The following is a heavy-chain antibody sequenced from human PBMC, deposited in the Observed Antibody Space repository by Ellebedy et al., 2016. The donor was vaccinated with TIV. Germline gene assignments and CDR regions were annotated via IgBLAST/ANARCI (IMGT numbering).Heavy chain of an antibody. CDR1: GYTFTIYF. D-gene: IGHD5-12*01. V-gene: IGHV1-2*02. CDR3: ARVVVAAIGD. Sequence: AASVKVSCKASGYTFTIYFIHWVRQAPGQGVEWMGWINPYTGGTNYAQKFQGRVTMTRDTSISTAFMEMRRLRSYDTAVYSCARVVVAAIGDWGQGTLVTVSS. CDR2: INPYTGGT. J-gene: IGHJ4*02.